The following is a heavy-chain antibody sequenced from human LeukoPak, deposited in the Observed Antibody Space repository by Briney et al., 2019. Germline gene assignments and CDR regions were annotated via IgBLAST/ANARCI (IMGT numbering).Heavy chain of an antibody. J-gene: IGHJ4*02. CDR1: GFTFSSYA. D-gene: IGHD6-6*01. CDR3: ANHRSYSSSPIDY. Sequence: PGGSLRLSCAASGFTFSSYAMSWVRQAPGKGLEWVSAISGSGGSTYYADSVKGRFTISRDNSKNTLYLQMNGLIAEDTAVYYCANHRSYSSSPIDYWGQGTLVTVSS. V-gene: IGHV3-23*01. CDR2: ISGSGGST.